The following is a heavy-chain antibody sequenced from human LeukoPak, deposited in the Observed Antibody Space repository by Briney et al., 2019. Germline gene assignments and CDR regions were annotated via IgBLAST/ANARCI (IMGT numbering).Heavy chain of an antibody. V-gene: IGHV1-69*13. CDR3: ITIFGVANYYYYGMDV. D-gene: IGHD3-3*01. Sequence: GASVKVSCKASGGTFSSYAISWVRQAPGQGLEWMGGIIPIFGTANYAQKFQGRVTITADESTSTAYMELSSLRSEDTAVYYCITIFGVANYYYYGMDVWGQGTTVTVSS. CDR2: IIPIFGTA. J-gene: IGHJ6*02. CDR1: GGTFSSYA.